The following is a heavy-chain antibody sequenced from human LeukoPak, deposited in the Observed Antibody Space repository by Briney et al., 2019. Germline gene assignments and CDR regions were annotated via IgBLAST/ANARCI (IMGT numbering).Heavy chain of an antibody. CDR1: GFTFSSYS. Sequence: PGGSLRLSCAASGFTFSSYSMNWVRQAPGKGLEWVSSISSSSSYIYYADSVKGRFTISRDNAKNSLYLQMNSLRAEDTAVYYCARDSSGWYEGNFDYWGQGTLVTVSS. CDR3: ARDSSGWYEGNFDY. J-gene: IGHJ4*02. CDR2: ISSSSSYI. V-gene: IGHV3-21*01. D-gene: IGHD6-19*01.